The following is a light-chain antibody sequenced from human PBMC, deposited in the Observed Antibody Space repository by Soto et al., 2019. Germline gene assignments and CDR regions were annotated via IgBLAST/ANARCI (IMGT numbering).Light chain of an antibody. V-gene: IGKV3-15*01. J-gene: IGKJ1*01. CDR1: QSLRSS. CDR2: DAS. Sequence: ETMMTQSPDTLSLSLGERATLSCRASQSLRSSLAWYQQKPGQAPRLLIYDASTRATGIPARFSGSGSGTDFPLTTSSLQYEVFAFYYWQQYNNWQQTFGPGTKVEIK. CDR3: QQYNNWQQT.